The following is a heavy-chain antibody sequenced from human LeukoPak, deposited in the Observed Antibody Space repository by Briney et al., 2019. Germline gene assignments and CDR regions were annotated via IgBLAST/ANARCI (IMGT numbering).Heavy chain of an antibody. D-gene: IGHD1-14*01. CDR2: IYYSGST. CDR3: ARGGSVTYRIDY. V-gene: IGHV4-39*01. J-gene: IGHJ4*02. Sequence: SETLSLTCTVSGGSISSTSYYWGWIRQPPGKGLEWIGSIYYSGSTYYNPSLKSRFTISIDTSKNQFSLMLSSVTAADTAVYYCARGGSVTYRIDYWGQGTLVTVSS. CDR1: GGSISSTSYY.